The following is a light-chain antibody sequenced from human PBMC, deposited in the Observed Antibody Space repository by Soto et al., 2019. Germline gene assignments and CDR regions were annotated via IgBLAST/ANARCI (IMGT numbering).Light chain of an antibody. Sequence: DIQMTQSPSSLSASVAVRVTITCRARQSISSYLNWYQQKPGKAPKHLIYAASSLQSGFTSRFSGHGSGTYFTHTISRLQPEDFATYYCQHSYSTPLTFGQGTQVEIK. J-gene: IGKJ1*01. CDR3: QHSYSTPLT. V-gene: IGKV1-39*01. CDR2: AAS. CDR1: QSISSY.